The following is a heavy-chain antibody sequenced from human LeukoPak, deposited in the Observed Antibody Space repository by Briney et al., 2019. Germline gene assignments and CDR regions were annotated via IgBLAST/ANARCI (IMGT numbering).Heavy chain of an antibody. D-gene: IGHD3-10*01. CDR3: VRGPYGSSISNWFDP. Sequence: SSETLSLTCSVSGDSITGYSWSWIRQTPGKGLEWIGYIYYNGDTHYNPSLNSRLSMSVDTPKKQFSLNLRSVTAADTAVYYCVRGPYGSSISNWFDPWGQGLLVTVSS. V-gene: IGHV4-59*01. CDR2: IYYNGDT. CDR1: GDSITGYS. J-gene: IGHJ5*02.